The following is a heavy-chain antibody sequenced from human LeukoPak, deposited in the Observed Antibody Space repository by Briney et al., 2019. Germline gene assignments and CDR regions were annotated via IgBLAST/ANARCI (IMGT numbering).Heavy chain of an antibody. CDR1: GGTFSSYA. CDR2: IIPILGIA. Sequence: GASVKVSCKASGGTFSSYAISWVRQAPGQGLEWMGRIIPILGIANYAQKFQGRVTITADKSTSTAYMELSSLRSEDTAVYYCARTYYDFWSGYRRFSYYGMDVWGQGTTVTVSS. J-gene: IGHJ6*02. D-gene: IGHD3-3*01. CDR3: ARTYYDFWSGYRRFSYYGMDV. V-gene: IGHV1-69*04.